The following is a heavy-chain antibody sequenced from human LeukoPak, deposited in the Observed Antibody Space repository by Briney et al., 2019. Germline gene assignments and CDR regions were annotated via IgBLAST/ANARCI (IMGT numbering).Heavy chain of an antibody. Sequence: PGGSLRLSCSASGFTFNNYDMHWVRQVTGKGLEWVSSIGTTGDTHYSDSVKGRFTIFRENAKSSFYLQMNGLTAGDTAVYYCTREKAYCGTGCYYDYWGQGTQVTVSS. D-gene: IGHD2-21*01. V-gene: IGHV3-13*01. J-gene: IGHJ4*02. CDR3: TREKAYCGTGCYYDY. CDR2: IGTTGDT. CDR1: GFTFNNYD.